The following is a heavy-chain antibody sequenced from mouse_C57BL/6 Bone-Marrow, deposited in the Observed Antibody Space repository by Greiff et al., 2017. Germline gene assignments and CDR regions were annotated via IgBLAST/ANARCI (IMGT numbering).Heavy chain of an antibody. Sequence: QVQLQQSGAELVKPGASVKLSCKASGYIFTEYTIHWVKQRSGQGLEWIGWFYPGSGSIKYNERFKDKATLTADKSSNTVYMELSILTSENSAVYFCARHESYYDYEGYFDYWGQGTTLTVSS. D-gene: IGHD2-4*01. CDR3: ARHESYYDYEGYFDY. CDR1: GYIFTEYT. V-gene: IGHV1-62-2*01. J-gene: IGHJ2*01. CDR2: FYPGSGSI.